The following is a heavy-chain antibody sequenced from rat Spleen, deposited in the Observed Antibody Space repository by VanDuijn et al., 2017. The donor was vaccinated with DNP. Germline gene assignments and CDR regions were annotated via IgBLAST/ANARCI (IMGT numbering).Heavy chain of an antibody. V-gene: IGHV5-31*01. Sequence: EVQLVESGGGLVQPGRSLKLSCVASGFTFDNYWMTWIRQVPGKGLDWVASITSGGGYTYYPDSVMGRFTISRDNARSTLYLQMDSLRSEDTATYYCATSSYYGYDYGFGYWGQGTLVTVSS. D-gene: IGHD1-7*01. J-gene: IGHJ3*01. CDR3: ATSSYYGYDYGFGY. CDR1: GFTFDNYW. CDR2: ITSGGGYT.